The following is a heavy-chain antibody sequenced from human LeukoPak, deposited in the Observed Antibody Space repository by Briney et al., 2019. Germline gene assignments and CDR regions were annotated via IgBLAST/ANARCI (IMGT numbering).Heavy chain of an antibody. CDR2: IYTSGTT. J-gene: IGHJ6*03. CDR1: GASIGAYY. D-gene: IGHD1-14*01. Sequence: SETLSLTCTVSGASIGAYYWSWIRQPPGKELEWLGYIYTSGTTNSNPSLKSRVTVSVDTSKNQFSLKLTSVTAADTAVYYRARLGVNRTTPSFYHYMDVWGKGTSVTVSS. V-gene: IGHV4-4*09. CDR3: ARLGVNRTTPSFYHYMDV.